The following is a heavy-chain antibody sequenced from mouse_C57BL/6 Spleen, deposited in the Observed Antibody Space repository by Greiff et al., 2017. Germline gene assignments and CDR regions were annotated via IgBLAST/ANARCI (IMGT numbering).Heavy chain of an antibody. Sequence: QVQLQQPGTELVKPGASVKLSCKASGYTFTSYWMHWVKQRPGQGLEWIGNINPSNGGTNYNEKFKSKATLTVDKSSSTAYMQLSSLTSEDFAVYYCARARIYYGNYGPFDYWGQGTTLTVSS. D-gene: IGHD2-1*01. CDR2: INPSNGGT. J-gene: IGHJ2*01. CDR1: GYTFTSYW. V-gene: IGHV1-53*01. CDR3: ARARIYYGNYGPFDY.